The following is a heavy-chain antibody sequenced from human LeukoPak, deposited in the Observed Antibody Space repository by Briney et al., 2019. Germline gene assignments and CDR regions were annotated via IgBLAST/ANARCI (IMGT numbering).Heavy chain of an antibody. CDR3: ARARVIPASFDD. J-gene: IGHJ4*02. CDR1: GGSITFGSYY. D-gene: IGHD3-16*02. Sequence: PSETLSLTCTVSGGSITFGSYYWTWIRQPAGKGLEWIGRIYTSGRTFYSPSLKSRVTISMDTSMNQFSLRLNSVTAADTAVYYCARARVIPASFDDWGPGALVTVSS. V-gene: IGHV4-61*02. CDR2: IYTSGRT.